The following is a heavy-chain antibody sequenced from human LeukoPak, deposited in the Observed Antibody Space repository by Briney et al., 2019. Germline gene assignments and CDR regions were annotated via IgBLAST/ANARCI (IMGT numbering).Heavy chain of an antibody. Sequence: PGGSLRLSCAASGLIVSNNYMIWVRQAPGKGLEWVSFIYSGGTIYYTDSVKGRFTFSRDNSKNTLYLQINSLRAEDTAVYYCARRVNYYFDYWGQGTLVTVSS. CDR3: ARRVNYYFDY. V-gene: IGHV3-53*01. CDR2: IYSGGTI. CDR1: GLIVSNNY. D-gene: IGHD5-24*01. J-gene: IGHJ4*02.